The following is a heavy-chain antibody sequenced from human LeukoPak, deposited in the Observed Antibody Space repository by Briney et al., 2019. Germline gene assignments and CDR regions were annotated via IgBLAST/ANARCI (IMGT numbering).Heavy chain of an antibody. D-gene: IGHD2-21*02. CDR2: IIPIFGTA. J-gene: IGHJ4*02. CDR1: GYTFTSYY. V-gene: IGHV1-69*13. CDR3: ARGGTAISGQLGYYFDY. Sequence: SVKVSCKASGYTFTSYYMHWVRQAPGQGLEWMGGIIPIFGTANYAQKFQGRVTITADESTSTAYMELSSLRSEDTAVYYCARGGTAISGQLGYYFDYWGQGTLVTVSS.